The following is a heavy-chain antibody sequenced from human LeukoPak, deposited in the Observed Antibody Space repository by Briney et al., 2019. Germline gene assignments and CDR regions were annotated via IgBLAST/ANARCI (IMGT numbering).Heavy chain of an antibody. V-gene: IGHV3-48*01. D-gene: IGHD2-21*01. CDR2: ITSSSGTI. J-gene: IGHJ4*02. CDR1: GFTFSSYS. CDR3: ARDHLWAFDY. Sequence: XGSLRLSCAASGFTFSSYSMNWVRQAPGKGLEWVSYITSSSGTIYYADSVKGRFTISRDNAKKSLYLQMNSLRAEDTAVYYCARDHLWAFDYWGQGTLVTVSS.